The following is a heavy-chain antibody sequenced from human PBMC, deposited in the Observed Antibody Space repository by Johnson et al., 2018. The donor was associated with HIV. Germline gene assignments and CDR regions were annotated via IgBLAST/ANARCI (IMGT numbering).Heavy chain of an antibody. CDR3: ARDRPIAAAGHDAFDI. Sequence: VQLVESGGGLVQPGGSLRLSCAASGFTFSSYWMSWVRQAPGKGLEWVANIKQDGSEKYYVDSVKGRFTISRDNAKNSLYLQMNSLRAEDTAVDYCARDRPIAAAGHDAFDIWGQGTMVTVSS. V-gene: IGHV3-7*01. J-gene: IGHJ3*02. CDR2: IKQDGSEK. D-gene: IGHD6-13*01. CDR1: GFTFSSYW.